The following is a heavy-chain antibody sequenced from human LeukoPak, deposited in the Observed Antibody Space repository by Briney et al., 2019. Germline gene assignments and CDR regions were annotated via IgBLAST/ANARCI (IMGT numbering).Heavy chain of an antibody. CDR3: ARSYYDAFDT. Sequence: PSETLSLTCTVSGGSISSYYWSWIRQPPGKGLEWIGYIYYSGSTNYNPSLKSRVTISVDTSKNQFSLKLSSVTAADTAVYYCARSYYDAFDTWGQGTMVTVSS. V-gene: IGHV4-59*01. CDR2: IYYSGST. D-gene: IGHD1-26*01. CDR1: GGSISSYY. J-gene: IGHJ3*02.